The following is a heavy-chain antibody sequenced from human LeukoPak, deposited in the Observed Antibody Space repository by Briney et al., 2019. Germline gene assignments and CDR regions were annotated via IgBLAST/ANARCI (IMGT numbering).Heavy chain of an antibody. CDR2: IIPIFGTA. J-gene: IGHJ5*02. CDR1: GYTFTSYY. Sequence: RASVKVSCKASGYTFTSYYMHWVRQAPGQGLEWMGGIIPIFGTANYAQKFQGRVTITADESTSTAYMELSSLRSEDTAVYYCARERQYYDILTGSWFDPWGQGTLVTVSS. CDR3: ARERQYYDILTGSWFDP. V-gene: IGHV1-69*13. D-gene: IGHD3-9*01.